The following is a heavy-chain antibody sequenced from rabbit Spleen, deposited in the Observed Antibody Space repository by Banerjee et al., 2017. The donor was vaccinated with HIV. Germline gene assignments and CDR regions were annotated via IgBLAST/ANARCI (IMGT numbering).Heavy chain of an antibody. V-gene: IGHV1S40*01. Sequence: QSLEESGGDLVKPEGSLTLTCKASGFSFSDKDVMCWVRQAPGKGLEWIGYFDPVFGSTYYASWVNGQFTISSHNAQNTLYLQLNSLTAADTATYFCVREVAARFNLWGPGTLVT. CDR2: FDPVFGST. CDR1: GFSFSDKDV. D-gene: IGHD4-1*01. CDR3: VREVAARFNL. J-gene: IGHJ4*01.